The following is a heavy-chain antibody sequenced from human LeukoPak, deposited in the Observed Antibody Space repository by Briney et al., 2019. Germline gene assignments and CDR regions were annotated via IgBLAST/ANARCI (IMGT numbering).Heavy chain of an antibody. CDR1: GDSVSSNSAA. V-gene: IGHV6-1*01. CDR3: ARRGYSSSWDFDY. J-gene: IGHJ4*02. Sequence: SQTLSLTCAISGDSVSSNSAAWNWTRQSPSRGLEWLGRTYYRSKWYNDYAVSVKSRITINPDTSKNQFSLQLNSVTPEDTAVYYCARRGYSSSWDFDYWGQGTLVTVSS. CDR2: TYYRSKWYN. D-gene: IGHD6-13*01.